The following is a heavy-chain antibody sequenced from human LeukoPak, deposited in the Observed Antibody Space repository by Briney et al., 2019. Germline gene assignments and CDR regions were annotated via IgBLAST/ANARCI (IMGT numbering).Heavy chain of an antibody. Sequence: PGASLRLSCAASGFTFSSYTLYWVRQAPGEGLEWVARISSDGNNEYYADSVKGRFTVSKDNSQNMLYLQLNNVRLEDTAMYYCARNHPDYTFGPPDYWGLGTLVSVSS. CDR1: GFTFSSYT. CDR3: ARNHPDYTFGPPDY. J-gene: IGHJ4*02. CDR2: ISSDGNNE. V-gene: IGHV3-30*04. D-gene: IGHD4-11*01.